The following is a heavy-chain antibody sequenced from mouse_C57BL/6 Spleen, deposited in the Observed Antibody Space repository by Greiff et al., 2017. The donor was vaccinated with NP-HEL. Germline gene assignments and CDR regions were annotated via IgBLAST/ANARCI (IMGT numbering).Heavy chain of an antibody. CDR3: ARWEIYYDSAWFAY. D-gene: IGHD2-4*01. V-gene: IGHV5-17*01. Sequence: EVMLVESGGGLVKPGGSLKLSCAASGFTFSDYGMHWVRQAPEKGLEWVAYISSGSSTIYYADTVKGRFTISRDNAKNTLFLQMTSLRSEDTAMYYCARWEIYYDSAWFAYWGQGTLVTVSA. J-gene: IGHJ3*01. CDR1: GFTFSDYG. CDR2: ISSGSSTI.